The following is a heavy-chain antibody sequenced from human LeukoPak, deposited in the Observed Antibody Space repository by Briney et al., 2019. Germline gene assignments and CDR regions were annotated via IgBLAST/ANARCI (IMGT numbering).Heavy chain of an antibody. D-gene: IGHD3-10*01. Sequence: ASVKVSCKASGGTFSSYAISWVRQAPGQGLEWMGGIIPIFGTANYAQKFQGRVTITTDESTSTAYMELSSLRSEDTAVYYCARDKGVYYGSGSYSSFDYWGQGTLVTVSS. CDR2: IIPIFGTA. V-gene: IGHV1-69*05. J-gene: IGHJ4*02. CDR3: ARDKGVYYGSGSYSSFDY. CDR1: GGTFSSYA.